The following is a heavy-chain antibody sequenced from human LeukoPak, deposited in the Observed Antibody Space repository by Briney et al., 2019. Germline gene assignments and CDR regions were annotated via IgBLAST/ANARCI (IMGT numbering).Heavy chain of an antibody. CDR2: IYYSGST. V-gene: IGHV4-61*10. CDR3: ARETVTPGSYYYYYMDV. Sequence: SETLSLTCTVSGGSISVGSYYWSWIRQPAGKGLEWIGYIYYSGSTNYNPSLKSRVTISVDTSKNQFSLKLSSVTAADTAVYYCARETVTPGSYYYYYMDVWGKGTTVTVSS. J-gene: IGHJ6*03. CDR1: GGSISVGSYY. D-gene: IGHD4-11*01.